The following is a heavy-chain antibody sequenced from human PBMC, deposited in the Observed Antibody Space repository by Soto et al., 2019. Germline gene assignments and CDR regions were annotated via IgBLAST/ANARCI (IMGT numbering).Heavy chain of an antibody. CDR3: ARRVFDGTLTGWYFDY. D-gene: IGHD3-9*01. J-gene: IGHJ4*02. CDR2: IIHSGNT. V-gene: IGHV4-34*12. CDR1: GGSFSDYY. Sequence: SETLSLTCAVYGGSFSDYYWTWIRQPPGKGLEWLGEIIHSGNTNYSPSLKSRVTISVDTSKNQFSLKMSTVTAADTVVYYCARRVFDGTLTGWYFDYWSRGTLVTVSS.